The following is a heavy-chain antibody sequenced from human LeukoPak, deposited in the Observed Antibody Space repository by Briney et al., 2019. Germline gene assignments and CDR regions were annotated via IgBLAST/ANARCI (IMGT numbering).Heavy chain of an antibody. CDR2: ISSSGSTI. D-gene: IGHD1-26*01. CDR1: GFTFSDYY. CDR3: ASGLSGSYYIPYFDY. V-gene: IGHV3-11*01. Sequence: GGSLRLSCAASGFTFSDYYMSWIRQAPGKGLEWVSYISSSGSTIYYADSVKGRFTISRDNAKNSLYLQMNSLRAEDTAVYYCASGLSGSYYIPYFDYWGQGTLVTVSS. J-gene: IGHJ4*02.